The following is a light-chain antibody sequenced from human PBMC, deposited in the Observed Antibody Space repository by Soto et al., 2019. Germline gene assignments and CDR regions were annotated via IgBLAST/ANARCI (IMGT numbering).Light chain of an antibody. CDR3: SSYSRRSTYV. J-gene: IGLJ1*01. CDR1: SSDVGGYNY. Sequence: QSALTQPASVSGSAGQSITISCTGTSSDVGGYNYVSWYQQHPGKAPKLIIYDVSYRPSGVSNRFSGSKSGNTASLTISGLQAEDEADYFCSSYSRRSTYVFGTGTKVTV. CDR2: DVS. V-gene: IGLV2-14*03.